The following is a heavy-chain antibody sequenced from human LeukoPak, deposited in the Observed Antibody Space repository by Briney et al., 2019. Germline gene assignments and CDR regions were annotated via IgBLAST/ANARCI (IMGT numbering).Heavy chain of an antibody. D-gene: IGHD3-3*01. V-gene: IGHV4-59*01. CDR2: IYYSGST. Sequence: SETLSLTCTVSGGSISSYYWSWIRQPPGEGLEWIGYIYYSGSTNYNPSLKSRVTISVDTSKNQFSLKLSSVTAADTAVYYCAREITIFGVVRFDPWGQGTLVTVSS. CDR1: GGSISSYY. CDR3: AREITIFGVVRFDP. J-gene: IGHJ5*02.